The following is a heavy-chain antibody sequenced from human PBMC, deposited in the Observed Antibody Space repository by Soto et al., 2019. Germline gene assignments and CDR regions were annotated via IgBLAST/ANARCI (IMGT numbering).Heavy chain of an antibody. CDR3: AGQDRKWELGDAFDI. D-gene: IGHD1-26*01. Sequence: PSETLSLTCTVSGGSIRSYYWSWIRQPPGKGLEWIGYIYYSGSTNYNPSLKSRVTISVDTSKNQFSLKLSSVTAADTAVYYCAGQDRKWELGDAFDIWGQGTMVTVSS. CDR1: GGSIRSYY. V-gene: IGHV4-59*08. CDR2: IYYSGST. J-gene: IGHJ3*02.